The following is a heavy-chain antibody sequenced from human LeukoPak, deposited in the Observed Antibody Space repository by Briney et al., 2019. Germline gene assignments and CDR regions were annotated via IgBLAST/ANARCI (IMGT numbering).Heavy chain of an antibody. CDR2: MDRSDSET. D-gene: IGHD7-27*01. CDR1: GYSFTSYW. Sequence: WESLKISWKASGYSFTSYWIVWVRQVPGKGLELVGIMDRSDSETRYTPSFQGQVTISVDQSLTTADLQWNSLKASDTAMYYCARQRAMGRSGDYWGQGTLVTVSS. CDR3: ARQRAMGRSGDY. J-gene: IGHJ4*02. V-gene: IGHV5-51*01.